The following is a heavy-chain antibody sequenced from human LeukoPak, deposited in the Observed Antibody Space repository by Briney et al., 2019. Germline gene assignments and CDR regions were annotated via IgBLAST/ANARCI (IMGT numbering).Heavy chain of an antibody. Sequence: ASVKVSCKVSGYTLTELSMHWVRQAPGKGLEWMGGFDPEDGETIYAQKFQGRVTMTEDTSTDTAHMELSSLRSEDTAVYYCATDGGSYYRNWFDPWGQGTLVTVSS. CDR2: FDPEDGET. D-gene: IGHD1-26*01. V-gene: IGHV1-24*01. CDR1: GYTLTELS. CDR3: ATDGGSYYRNWFDP. J-gene: IGHJ5*02.